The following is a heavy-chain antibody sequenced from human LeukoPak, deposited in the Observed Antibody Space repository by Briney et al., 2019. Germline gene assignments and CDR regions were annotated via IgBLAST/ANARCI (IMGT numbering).Heavy chain of an antibody. J-gene: IGHJ4*02. CDR2: IYSSGST. CDR3: ARKDGDY. CDR1: GASISAFH. Sequence: SETLSLTCTVSGASISAFHWTWFRQPAGKGLEWIGLIYSSGSTLFNPSLKSRVAMSVDLTRNQLSLKLTSVTAADTAMYYCARKDGDYWGRGTLVTVSS. V-gene: IGHV4-4*07.